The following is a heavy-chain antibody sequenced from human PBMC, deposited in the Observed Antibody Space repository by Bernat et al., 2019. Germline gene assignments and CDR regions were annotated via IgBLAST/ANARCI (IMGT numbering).Heavy chain of an antibody. V-gene: IGHV3-9*01. CDR3: AKDMGEGIALDY. J-gene: IGHJ4*02. CDR1: GFTFDDYA. Sequence: VQLVESGGGVVQPGRSLRLSCAASGFTFDDYAMHWVRQAPGKGLEWVSGISWNSGSIGYADSVKGRFTISRDNAKNSLYLQMNSLRAEDTALYYCAKDMGEGIALDYWGQGTLVTVSS. D-gene: IGHD6-13*01. CDR2: ISWNSGSI.